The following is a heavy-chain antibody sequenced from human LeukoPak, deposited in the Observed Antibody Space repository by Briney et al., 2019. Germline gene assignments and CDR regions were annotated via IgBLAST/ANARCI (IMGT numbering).Heavy chain of an antibody. J-gene: IGHJ4*02. CDR2: ISFDGSEN. V-gene: IGHV3-30*19. CDR3: ARGSSSGDLSGLIDY. Sequence: GRSLRLSCAASGFTFSSYGMHWVRQAPGKGLEWVAIISFDGSENYYADSVKGRFTISRDSSKNTLDLQMNSLRREDTAVYYCARGSSSGDLSGLIDYWGQGTLVPVSS. CDR1: GFTFSSYG. D-gene: IGHD6-6*01.